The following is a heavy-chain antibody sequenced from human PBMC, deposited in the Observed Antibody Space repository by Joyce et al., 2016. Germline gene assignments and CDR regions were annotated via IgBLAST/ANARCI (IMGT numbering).Heavy chain of an antibody. CDR2: IFPWEPEN. CDR3: ASGKYSSSWPY. J-gene: IGHJ1*01. Sequence: EVQLEQSGAEVKKPAESLKISCKGFGYALSTFRGGWVRPVPGKRLGVVGNIFPWEPENRTRPAFQRQVTISGRKSSNTAYLQWNRLKASDTAMYYCASGKYSSSWPYWGQGTLVTVSS. CDR1: GYALSTFR. V-gene: IGHV5-51*02. D-gene: IGHD4-11*01.